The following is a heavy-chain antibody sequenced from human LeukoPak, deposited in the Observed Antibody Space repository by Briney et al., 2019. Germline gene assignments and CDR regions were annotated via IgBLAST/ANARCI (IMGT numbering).Heavy chain of an antibody. CDR3: ARLRYDSSGYYRNFDY. CDR2: IDPSDSYT. Sequence: GESLKISCKGSGYSFTSYWISWVRQMPGKGLEWMGRIDPSDSYTNYSPSFQGHVTISADKSISTACLQWSSLKASDTAMYYCARLRYDSSGYYRNFDYWGQGTLVTVSP. D-gene: IGHD3-22*01. V-gene: IGHV5-10-1*01. CDR1: GYSFTSYW. J-gene: IGHJ4*02.